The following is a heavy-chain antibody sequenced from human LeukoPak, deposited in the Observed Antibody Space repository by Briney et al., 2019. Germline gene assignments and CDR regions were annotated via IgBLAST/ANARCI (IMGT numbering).Heavy chain of an antibody. D-gene: IGHD3-16*01. V-gene: IGHV4-39*07. CDR2: IYYSGST. CDR1: GGSISSSSYY. J-gene: IGHJ4*02. Sequence: SETLSLTCTVSGGSISSSSYYWGWIRQPPGKGLEWIGGIYYSGSTYYNPSLKSRVTISLDTSKNQFSLKLSSVTAADTAVYYCARQGFGSSYFDYWGQGTLVTVSS. CDR3: ARQGFGSSYFDY.